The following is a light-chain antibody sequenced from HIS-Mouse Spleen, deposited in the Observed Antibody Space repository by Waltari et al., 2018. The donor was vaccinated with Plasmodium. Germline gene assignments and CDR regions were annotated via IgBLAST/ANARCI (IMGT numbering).Light chain of an antibody. J-gene: IGKJ2*01. CDR3: QQYGSSPYT. CDR1: QSVSSTY. Sequence: EIVLTQSPGTLSLSPGERATLSCRASQSVSSTYLAWYKQEPGQATRLLIYGASSRATGSPDRFSGSGSGTDFTLTISRLEPEDFAVYYCQQYGSSPYTFGQGTKLEIK. V-gene: IGKV3-20*01. CDR2: GAS.